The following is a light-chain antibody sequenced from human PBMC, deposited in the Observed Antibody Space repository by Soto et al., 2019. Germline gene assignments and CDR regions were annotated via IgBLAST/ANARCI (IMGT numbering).Light chain of an antibody. Sequence: EIVMTHSPATLSVSPWYRATLSCGASQRVSSNVAWYQQKPGQPPRLLIYAASTRATDVPARFSGGGSETEFTLTISSLQSEDFAVYFCQQYNIWPLWTFGQGTKVDIK. CDR2: AAS. CDR3: QQYNIWPLWT. J-gene: IGKJ1*01. V-gene: IGKV3-15*01. CDR1: QRVSSN.